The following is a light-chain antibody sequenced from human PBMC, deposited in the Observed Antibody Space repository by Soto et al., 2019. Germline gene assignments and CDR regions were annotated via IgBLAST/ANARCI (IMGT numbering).Light chain of an antibody. Sequence: EIAMTQSPATLSVSPGERATLSCRASQSVSSDLAWYHQKTGQAPRLLIYGASTRATGIPARFSGSGSGTEVTLTINSLQSEDFAGYYCQQYNNWPRTFGQGTKV. J-gene: IGKJ1*01. V-gene: IGKV3-15*01. CDR2: GAS. CDR1: QSVSSD. CDR3: QQYNNWPRT.